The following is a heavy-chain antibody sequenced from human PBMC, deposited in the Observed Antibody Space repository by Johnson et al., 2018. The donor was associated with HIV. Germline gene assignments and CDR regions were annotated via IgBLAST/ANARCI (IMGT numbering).Heavy chain of an antibody. D-gene: IGHD6-13*01. CDR3: AKDMTPSQLAAFDI. CDR1: GFTFSDHY. J-gene: IGHJ3*02. CDR2: ISWNSGSI. V-gene: IGHV3-9*01. Sequence: VQLVESGGGLVQPGGSLRLSCAASGFTFSDHYMDWVRQAPGKGLEWVSGISWNSGSIGYADSVKGRFTISRDNAKNSLYLQMNSLRAEDTALYYCAKDMTPSQLAAFDIWGQGTMVTVSS.